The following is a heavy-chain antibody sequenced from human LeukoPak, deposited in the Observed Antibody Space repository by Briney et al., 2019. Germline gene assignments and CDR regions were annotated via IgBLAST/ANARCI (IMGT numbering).Heavy chain of an antibody. CDR3: AKGIKAYYGSGSYCFDP. J-gene: IGHJ5*02. CDR2: ISGSGGST. CDR1: GFTFSDYA. D-gene: IGHD3-10*01. V-gene: IGHV3-23*01. Sequence: GASLRLSCATSGFTFSDYAMSWVRQAPGKGLEWVSGISGSGGSTYYADSVKGRFTISRDNSKNTLYLQMNSLRAEDTAVYYCAKGIKAYYGSGSYCFDPWGQGTLVTVSS.